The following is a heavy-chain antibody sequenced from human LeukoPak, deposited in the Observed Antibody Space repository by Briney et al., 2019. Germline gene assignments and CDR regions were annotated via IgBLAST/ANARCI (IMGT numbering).Heavy chain of an antibody. Sequence: PRGSLRLSCAASGFTFTNFGMHWVRQAPGKGLEWVTFISYDGSDKSYTDSVKGRFTISRDNSKNTLYLQMNSLRDDDTAVYYCARDISSGWSLEYWGQGTLVTVSS. CDR3: ARDISSGWSLEY. V-gene: IGHV3-30*03. CDR1: GFTFTNFG. J-gene: IGHJ4*02. D-gene: IGHD6-19*01. CDR2: ISYDGSDK.